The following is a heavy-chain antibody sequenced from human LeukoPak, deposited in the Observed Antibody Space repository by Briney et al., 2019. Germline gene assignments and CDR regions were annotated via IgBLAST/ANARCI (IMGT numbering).Heavy chain of an antibody. J-gene: IGHJ3*02. Sequence: SQTLSLTCTVFGGSIGSGGYYWGWLRRPPGKGLEWIVYIYHSGSTYYNPSLKSRVNISVDRSKNQFSLRLSSVTAADTAVYYCARARHDYGGPTRAFDIWGQGTTVTVSS. CDR1: GGSIGSGGYY. D-gene: IGHD4-23*01. CDR2: IYHSGST. V-gene: IGHV4-30-2*01. CDR3: ARARHDYGGPTRAFDI.